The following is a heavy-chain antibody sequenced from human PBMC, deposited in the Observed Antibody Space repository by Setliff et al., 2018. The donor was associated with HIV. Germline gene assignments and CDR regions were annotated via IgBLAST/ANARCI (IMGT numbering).Heavy chain of an antibody. Sequence: PSETLSLTCTVSAGSISSHYWGWLRQPPGKGLDWIGSISYTGGTNHNPSLQSRVTMSIDTSKDQFSLKLSSLTSADTAVYYCARGLSSPFAAGLWGQGTLVTVSS. D-gene: IGHD6-13*01. CDR2: ISYTGGT. V-gene: IGHV4-59*11. CDR3: ARGLSSPFAAGL. J-gene: IGHJ4*02. CDR1: AGSISSHY.